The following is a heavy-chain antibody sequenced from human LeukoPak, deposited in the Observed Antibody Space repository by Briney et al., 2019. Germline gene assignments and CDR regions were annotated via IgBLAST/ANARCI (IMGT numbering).Heavy chain of an antibody. J-gene: IGHJ6*03. CDR1: GFTFSSYT. V-gene: IGHV3-48*04. CDR2: ISSSGSTI. Sequence: GGSLRLSCAASGFTFSSYTMNWVRQAPGKGLEWVSYISSSGSTIYYADSVKGRFTISRDNAKNSLYLQMNSLRAEDTAVYYCARAYYDILTGYYLHYYYYMDVWGKGTTVTISS. CDR3: ARAYYDILTGYYLHYYYYMDV. D-gene: IGHD3-9*01.